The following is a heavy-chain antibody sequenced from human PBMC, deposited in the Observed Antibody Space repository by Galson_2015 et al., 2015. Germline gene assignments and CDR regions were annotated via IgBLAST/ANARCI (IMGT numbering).Heavy chain of an antibody. CDR1: GFTFSSYW. Sequence: SLRLSCAAFGFTFSSYWMSWVRQAPGKGLEWVANIKQDGSEKYYVDSVKGRFTISRDNAKNSLYLQMNSLRAEDTAVYYCARVGYSYGPLPYYYYGMDVWGQGTTVTVSS. CDR2: IKQDGSEK. J-gene: IGHJ6*02. V-gene: IGHV3-7*01. D-gene: IGHD5-18*01. CDR3: ARVGYSYGPLPYYYYGMDV.